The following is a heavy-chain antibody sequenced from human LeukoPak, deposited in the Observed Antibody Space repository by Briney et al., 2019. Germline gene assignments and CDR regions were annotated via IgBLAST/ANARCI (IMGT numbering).Heavy chain of an antibody. V-gene: IGHV1-18*01. D-gene: IGHD5-18*01. J-gene: IGHJ4*02. Sequence: ASVKVSCKASGYTFTSYDINWVRQATGQGLEWMGWISAYNGNTNYAQKLQGRVTMTTDTSTNTAYMELRSLRSDDTAVFYCVRDLGVDTSMIFFDYWGQGTLVTVSS. CDR2: ISAYNGNT. CDR1: GYTFTSYD. CDR3: VRDLGVDTSMIFFDY.